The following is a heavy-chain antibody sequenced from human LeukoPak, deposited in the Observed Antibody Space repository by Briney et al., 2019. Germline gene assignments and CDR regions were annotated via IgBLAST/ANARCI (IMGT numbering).Heavy chain of an antibody. Sequence: ASVKVSCKVSGYTLTELSTHWVRQAPGKGLEWMGGFDPEDGETIYAQKFQGRVTMTEDTSTDTAYMELSSLRSEDTAVYYCATDLTMVRGVIFDYWGQGTLVTVSS. V-gene: IGHV1-24*01. J-gene: IGHJ4*02. CDR3: ATDLTMVRGVIFDY. D-gene: IGHD3-10*01. CDR2: FDPEDGET. CDR1: GYTLTELS.